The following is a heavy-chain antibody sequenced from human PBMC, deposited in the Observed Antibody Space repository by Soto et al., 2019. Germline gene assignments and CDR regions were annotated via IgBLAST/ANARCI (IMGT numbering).Heavy chain of an antibody. D-gene: IGHD2-2*01. CDR1: GYTFTSYA. CDR2: INAGNGNT. Sequence: ASVKVSCKASGYTFTSYAMHWVRQAPGQRLEWMGWINAGNGNTKYSQKFQGRVTITRDTSASTAYMELSRLRSDDTAVYYCARGGDIVVLPAGPDYWGQGTLVAV. CDR3: ARGGDIVVLPAGPDY. V-gene: IGHV1-3*01. J-gene: IGHJ4*02.